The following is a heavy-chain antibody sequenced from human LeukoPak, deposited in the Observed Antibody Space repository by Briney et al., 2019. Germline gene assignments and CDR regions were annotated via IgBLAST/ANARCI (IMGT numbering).Heavy chain of an antibody. J-gene: IGHJ6*04. D-gene: IGHD5-18*01. V-gene: IGHV3-74*01. CDR1: GFTFSSYW. CDR2: INSDGSST. CDR3: ARANPYSYGKYYYYYGMDV. Sequence: GGSLRLSCAASGFTFSSYWMHWVRQAPGKGLVWVSRINSDGSSTSYADSVKGRFTISRDNAKNTLYLQMNSLRAEDTAAYYCARANPYSYGKYYYYYGMDVWGKGTTVTVSS.